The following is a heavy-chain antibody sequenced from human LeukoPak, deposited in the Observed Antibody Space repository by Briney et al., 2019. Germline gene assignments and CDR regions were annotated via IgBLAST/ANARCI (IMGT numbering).Heavy chain of an antibody. CDR1: GFTVSSNF. CDR2: IYSGVTT. J-gene: IGHJ4*02. Sequence: GGSLRLSCAASGFTVSSNFMSWVRQAPGKGLEWVSVIYSGVTTYYADSVKGRFTISRDNSKSTLSLQMNSLRAEDTAIYYCATYRQVLLPFESWGQGTLVTVSS. V-gene: IGHV3-66*01. CDR3: ATYRQVLLPFES. D-gene: IGHD2-8*02.